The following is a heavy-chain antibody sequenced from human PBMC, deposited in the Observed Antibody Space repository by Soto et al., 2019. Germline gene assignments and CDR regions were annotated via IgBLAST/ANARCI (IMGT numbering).Heavy chain of an antibody. V-gene: IGHV3-30*18. CDR3: AKRQGSGYFDY. CDR2: ISYDGSNK. CDR1: GFTFSSYD. Sequence: GGSLRLSCAASGFTFSSYDMHWVRQAPGKGLEWVAVISYDGSNKYYADSVKGRFTISRDNSKNTLYLQMNSLRAEDTAVYYCAKRQGSGYFDYWGQGTLVTVSS. D-gene: IGHD3-3*01. J-gene: IGHJ4*02.